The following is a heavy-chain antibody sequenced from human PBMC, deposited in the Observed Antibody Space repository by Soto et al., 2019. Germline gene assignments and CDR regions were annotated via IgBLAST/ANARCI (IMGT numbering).Heavy chain of an antibody. J-gene: IGHJ5*02. CDR2: IYYSGST. D-gene: IGHD3-10*01. Sequence: SETLSLTCTVSGGSISSGGYYWSWIRQHPGKGLEWIGYIYYSGSTYYNPSLKSRVTISVDTSKNQFSLKLSSVTAADTAVYYCAIVGVGWFGDNNWFDPWDQGTLVTVSS. CDR3: AIVGVGWFGDNNWFDP. V-gene: IGHV4-31*03. CDR1: GGSISSGGYY.